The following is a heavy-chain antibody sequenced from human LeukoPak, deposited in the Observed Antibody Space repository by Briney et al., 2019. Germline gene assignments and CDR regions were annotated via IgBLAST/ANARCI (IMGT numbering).Heavy chain of an antibody. CDR1: GGSISSSSYY. CDR3: ARETSSSWYMKFGY. Sequence: NPSETLSLTCTVSGGSISSSSYYWGWIRQPPGKGLEWIGSIYYSGSTYYNPSLKSRVTISVDTSKNQFSLKLRSLTAADTAVYYCARETSSSWYMKFGYWGQGTLVTVSS. V-gene: IGHV4-39*02. J-gene: IGHJ4*02. D-gene: IGHD6-13*01. CDR2: IYYSGST.